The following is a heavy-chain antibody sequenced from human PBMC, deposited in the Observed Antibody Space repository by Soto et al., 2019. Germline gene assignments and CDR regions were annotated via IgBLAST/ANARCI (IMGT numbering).Heavy chain of an antibody. CDR3: AREATGGRDYYGMDV. D-gene: IGHD3-16*01. CDR2: ISSSGSTI. V-gene: IGHV3-48*03. J-gene: IGHJ6*02. Sequence: QAGGSLRLSCAASGFTFSSYEMNWVRQAPGKGLEWVSYISSSGSTIYYADSVKGRSTISRDNAKNSLYLQMNSLRAEDTAVYYWAREATGGRDYYGMDVWGQGTTVTVSS. CDR1: GFTFSSYE.